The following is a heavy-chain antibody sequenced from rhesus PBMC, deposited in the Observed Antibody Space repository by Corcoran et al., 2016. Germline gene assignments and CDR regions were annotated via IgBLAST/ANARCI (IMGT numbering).Heavy chain of an antibody. Sequence: VQLQESGPGVVKPSEALSLTCAVSGGSISDTYRWTWIRQPPGKGLEWIGYIYGSTTDSNANPSLGSRVTMAKDTSTNQFSLKLSSVTPADTAVYYCARGAGGPAAGSPAIYWGLGVLVTVPS. CDR1: GGSISDTYR. J-gene: IGHJ4*01. CDR2: IYGSTTDS. D-gene: IGHD6-31*01. CDR3: ARGAGGPAAGSPAIY. V-gene: IGHV4S10*01.